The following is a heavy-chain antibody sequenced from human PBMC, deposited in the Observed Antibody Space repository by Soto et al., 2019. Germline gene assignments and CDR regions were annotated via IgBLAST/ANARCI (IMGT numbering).Heavy chain of an antibody. V-gene: IGHV1-58*01. Sequence: SVKVSCKASGFTFTSSAVQWVRQARGQRLEWIGWIVVGSGNKNYAQKFQERVTITRDMSTSTAYMELSSLRSEDTAVYYCAAGDFWSGYYKYAFDIWGQGTMVTVSS. CDR2: IVVGSGNK. J-gene: IGHJ3*02. D-gene: IGHD3-3*01. CDR3: AAGDFWSGYYKYAFDI. CDR1: GFTFTSSA.